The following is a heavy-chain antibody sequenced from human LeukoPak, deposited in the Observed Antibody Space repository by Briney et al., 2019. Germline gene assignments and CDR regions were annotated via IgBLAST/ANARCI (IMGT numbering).Heavy chain of an antibody. CDR2: ISYDGSNK. V-gene: IGHV3-30*03. D-gene: IGHD3-16*01. CDR1: GFTFSSYG. J-gene: IGHJ5*02. Sequence: GGSLRLSCAASGFTFSSYGMHWVRQAPGKGLEWVAVISYDGSNKYYADSVKGRFTISRDNSKNTLYLQMNSLRAEDTAVYYCARGRYYDYVWGSRPDNWFDPWGQGTLVTVSS. CDR3: ARGRYYDYVWGSRPDNWFDP.